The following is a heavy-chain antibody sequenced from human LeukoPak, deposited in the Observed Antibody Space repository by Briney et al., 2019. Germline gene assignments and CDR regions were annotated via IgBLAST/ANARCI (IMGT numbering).Heavy chain of an antibody. J-gene: IGHJ4*02. D-gene: IGHD6-19*01. V-gene: IGHV3-11*01. Sequence: GGSLRLSCAASGFTFSDYYMSWIRQAPGKGLEWVSYISSSGSTIYYADSVKGRFTIPRDNAKNSLYLQMNSLRAEDTAVYYCARVYEGPVAGLHFDYWGQGTLVTVSS. CDR3: ARVYEGPVAGLHFDY. CDR1: GFTFSDYY. CDR2: ISSSGSTI.